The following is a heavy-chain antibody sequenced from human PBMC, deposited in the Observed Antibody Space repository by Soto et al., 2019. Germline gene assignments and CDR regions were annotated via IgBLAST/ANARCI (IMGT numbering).Heavy chain of an antibody. CDR2: ISSSGSTI. Sequence: GGSLRLSCAASGFTFSSYEMNWVSQAPGKGLEWVSYISSSGSTIYYADSVKGRFTISRDNAKNSLYLQMNRLRAEATAVYYCARGGHDAFDIWGQGTMVTVSS. CDR3: ARGGHDAFDI. V-gene: IGHV3-48*03. J-gene: IGHJ3*02. CDR1: GFTFSSYE.